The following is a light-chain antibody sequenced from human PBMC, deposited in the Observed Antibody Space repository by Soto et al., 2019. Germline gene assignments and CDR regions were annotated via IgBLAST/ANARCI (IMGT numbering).Light chain of an antibody. V-gene: IGKV3-20*01. CDR1: QSIDSGY. CDR2: GAS. Sequence: EIVLTQSPGTLSLSPGEGATLSCRASQSIDSGYLAWYQQKPGQAPRLLIYGASSRATGIPDRFSGSGSGTDFTLTISRLEPEDFAVYYCQQCHRSPRTFGQGTKVEIK. CDR3: QQCHRSPRT. J-gene: IGKJ1*01.